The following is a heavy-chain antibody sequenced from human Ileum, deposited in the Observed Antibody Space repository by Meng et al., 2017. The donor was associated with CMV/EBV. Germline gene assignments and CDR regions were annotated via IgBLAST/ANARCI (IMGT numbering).Heavy chain of an antibody. D-gene: IGHD6-13*01. Sequence: SETLSLTCTVSGYSISSGYYWGWIRQPPGKGLEWIGSIYHSGSTYYNPSLKSRVTISVDTSKNQFSLKLSSVTAADTAVYYCARDIAAAGYYYYGMDVWGQGTRSPSP. CDR3: ARDIAAAGYYYYGMDV. CDR2: IYHSGST. V-gene: IGHV4-38-2*02. J-gene: IGHJ6*02. CDR1: GYSISSGYY.